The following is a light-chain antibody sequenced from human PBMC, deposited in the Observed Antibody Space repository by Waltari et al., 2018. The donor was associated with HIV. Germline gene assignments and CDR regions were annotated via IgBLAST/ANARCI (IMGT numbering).Light chain of an antibody. CDR2: SNN. J-gene: IGLJ2*01. Sequence: QSVLAQPPSVSGTPGQRVTISCSGTTSNIGTNVVNWYQQVPGTAPKLLISSNNQRPSGVPDRFSDFKSGTSASLAINGLQSEDEADYYCATWDDTPTGHVLFGGGTKVTVL. V-gene: IGLV1-44*01. CDR1: TSNIGTNV. CDR3: ATWDDTPTGHVL.